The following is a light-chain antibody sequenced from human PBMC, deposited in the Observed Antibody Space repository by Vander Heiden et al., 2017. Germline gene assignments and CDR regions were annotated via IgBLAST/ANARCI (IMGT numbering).Light chain of an antibody. Sequence: SVLTPPPPVSAAPGQSVTISCTGSSSNIGAGYDVHWYQQLPGTAPKLLIYGNSNRPSGVPDRFSGSKSGTAASLAITGLQAEDEADYYCQSYDSSRSGWVFGGGTKLTVL. CDR1: SSNIGAGYD. CDR3: QSYDSSRSGWV. J-gene: IGLJ3*02. V-gene: IGLV1-40*01. CDR2: GNS.